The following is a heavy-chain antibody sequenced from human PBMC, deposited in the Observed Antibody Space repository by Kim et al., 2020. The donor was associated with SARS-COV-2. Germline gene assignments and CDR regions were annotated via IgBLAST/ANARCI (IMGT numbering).Heavy chain of an antibody. Sequence: GGSLRLSCAASGFTFSSYSMNWVRQAPGKGLEWVSSISSSSSYIYYADSVKGRFTISRDNAKNSLYLQMNSLRAEDTAVYYCARDGTIAAATFNYYGMDVWGQGTTVTVSS. V-gene: IGHV3-21*01. CDR1: GFTFSSYS. D-gene: IGHD6-13*01. J-gene: IGHJ6*02. CDR3: ARDGTIAAATFNYYGMDV. CDR2: ISSSSSYI.